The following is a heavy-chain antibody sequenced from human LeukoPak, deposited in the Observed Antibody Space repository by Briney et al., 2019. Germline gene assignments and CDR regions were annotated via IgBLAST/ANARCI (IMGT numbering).Heavy chain of an antibody. CDR2: LTSTTSYV. D-gene: IGHD1-1*01. CDR1: GFTFSTFT. Sequence: PGGSLRLSCAASGFTFSTFTMSWVRQAPGKGLEWVSSLTSTTSYVYYADSVKGRFTISRDNAKSSLYLQMNSLRAEDTAIYYCARQLSKRTHDGFDYWGQGTLVTVSS. CDR3: ARQLSKRTHDGFDY. V-gene: IGHV3-21*01. J-gene: IGHJ4*02.